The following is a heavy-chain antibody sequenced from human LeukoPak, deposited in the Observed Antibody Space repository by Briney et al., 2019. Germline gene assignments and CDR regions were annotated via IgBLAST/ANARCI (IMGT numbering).Heavy chain of an antibody. Sequence: GGSLRLSCAASGFTFSSYSMNWVRQAPGKGLEWVSYISNTGSVIYYADSVKGRFTISRDNAKNSLYLQMNSLRVEDTAVYYCARTIYYYESTSYFSDAFDVWGQGTMVTVSS. CDR3: ARTIYYYESTSYFSDAFDV. D-gene: IGHD3-22*01. CDR2: ISNTGSVI. V-gene: IGHV3-48*04. CDR1: GFTFSSYS. J-gene: IGHJ3*01.